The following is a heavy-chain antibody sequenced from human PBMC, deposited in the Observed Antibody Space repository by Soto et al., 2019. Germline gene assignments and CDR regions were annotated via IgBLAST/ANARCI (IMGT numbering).Heavy chain of an antibody. V-gene: IGHV3-30-3*01. D-gene: IGHD6-19*01. Sequence: GGSLRLSCAASGFTFSSYAMHWVRQAPGKGLEWVAVISYDGSNKYYADSVKGRFTISRDNSKNTLYLQMNSLRAEDTAVYYCAREEAVAGTGSRNYYYYGMDVWGQGTTVTVSS. CDR2: ISYDGSNK. J-gene: IGHJ6*02. CDR1: GFTFSSYA. CDR3: AREEAVAGTGSRNYYYYGMDV.